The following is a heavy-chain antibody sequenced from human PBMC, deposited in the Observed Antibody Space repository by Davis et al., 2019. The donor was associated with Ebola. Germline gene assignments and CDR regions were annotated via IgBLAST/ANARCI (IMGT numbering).Heavy chain of an antibody. Sequence: GESLKISCKGSGYSFTNYWTGWVRQMPGKGLEWMGIIYLGNSATRYSPSFQGQVTISADKSISTAYLQWSSLKASDTAIYYCARGTNGYNPGGYFDSWGQGTLVTVSS. D-gene: IGHD5-24*01. CDR1: GYSFTNYW. CDR2: IYLGNSAT. V-gene: IGHV5-51*01. CDR3: ARGTNGYNPGGYFDS. J-gene: IGHJ4*02.